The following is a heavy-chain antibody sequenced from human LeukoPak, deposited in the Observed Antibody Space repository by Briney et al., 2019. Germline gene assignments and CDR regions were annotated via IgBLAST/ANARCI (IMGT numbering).Heavy chain of an antibody. Sequence: GGSLRLSCAASGFTFSSYAMSWVRQAPGKGLEWVSAISGSGGSTYYADSVKGRFTISRDSSKNTLYLQMNSLRAEDTAVYYCAKDPYYDILTGVDYWGQGTLVTVSS. J-gene: IGHJ4*02. CDR1: GFTFSSYA. CDR3: AKDPYYDILTGVDY. V-gene: IGHV3-23*01. D-gene: IGHD3-9*01. CDR2: ISGSGGST.